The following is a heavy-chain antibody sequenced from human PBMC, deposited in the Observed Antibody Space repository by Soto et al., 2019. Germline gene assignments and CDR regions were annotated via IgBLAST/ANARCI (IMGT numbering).Heavy chain of an antibody. CDR1: GYSFTSYW. CDR2: IYPGDSDT. CDR3: ARHYSSSTSCYPVYYYYYGMDV. J-gene: IGHJ6*02. D-gene: IGHD2-2*01. Sequence: GESLKISCKGSGYSFTSYWIGWVRQMPGKGLEWMGIIYPGDSDTRYSPSFQGQVTISADKSISTAYLQWSSLKASDTAMYYCARHYSSSTSCYPVYYYYYGMDVWGQGTTVTVSS. V-gene: IGHV5-51*01.